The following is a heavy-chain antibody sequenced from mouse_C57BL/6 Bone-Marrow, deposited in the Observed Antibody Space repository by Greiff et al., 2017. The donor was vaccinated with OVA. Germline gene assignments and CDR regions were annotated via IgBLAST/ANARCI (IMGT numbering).Heavy chain of an antibody. CDR1: GFTFTDYY. CDR2: IRNKANGYTT. CDR3: ARYKHYDYFFDY. V-gene: IGHV7-3*01. J-gene: IGHJ2*01. D-gene: IGHD2-4*01. Sequence: DVKLVESGGGLVQPVGSLSLSCAASGFTFTDYYMSWVRQPPGKALEWLGFIRNKANGYTTEYSASVKGRFTISRYNSQSILYLQMNALRAEDSATYYCARYKHYDYFFDYWGQGTTLTVSS.